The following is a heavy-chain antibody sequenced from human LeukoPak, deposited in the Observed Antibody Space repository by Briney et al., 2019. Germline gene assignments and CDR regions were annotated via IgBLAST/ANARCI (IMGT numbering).Heavy chain of an antibody. V-gene: IGHV1-46*01. D-gene: IGHD3-9*01. J-gene: IGHJ4*02. CDR1: GYTFTSYY. CDR2: INPSGGST. Sequence: GASVKVSRKASGYTFTSYYMHWVRQAPGQGLEWMGIINPSGGSTSYAQKFQGGVTMTRDTSTSTVYMELSSLRSEDTAVYYCAREASGYDILTGYYRLNSLFDYWGQGTLVTVSS. CDR3: AREASGYDILTGYYRLNSLFDY.